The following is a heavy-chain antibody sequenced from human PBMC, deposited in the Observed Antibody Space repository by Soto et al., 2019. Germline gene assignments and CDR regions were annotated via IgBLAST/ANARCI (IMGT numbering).Heavy chain of an antibody. CDR3: ARDNSNSFDY. CDR2: ISPYNGNT. CDR1: GFTFNTYF. Sequence: HVQLLQSGGELKKPGASVKVSCNTSGFTFNTYFISWVRQAPGQGLEWMGWISPYNGNTKYGEKFQGRVTMTTETITRTDYMELRNLRIDDTAVYYCARDNSNSFDYWGQGTLVTVSS. J-gene: IGHJ4*02. D-gene: IGHD4-4*01. V-gene: IGHV1-18*01.